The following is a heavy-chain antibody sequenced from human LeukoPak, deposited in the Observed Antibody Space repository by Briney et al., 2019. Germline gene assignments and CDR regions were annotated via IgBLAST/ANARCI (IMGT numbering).Heavy chain of an antibody. Sequence: TGGSLRLSCAASGFTFSSYWMSWVRQAPGKGLEWVANIKQDGSEKYYVDSVKGRLTISRDNAKNSLYLQMNSLRAEDTAVYYCAKVVVVAATCWFDPWGQGTLVTVSS. D-gene: IGHD2-15*01. CDR3: AKVVVVAATCWFDP. J-gene: IGHJ5*02. V-gene: IGHV3-7*01. CDR2: IKQDGSEK. CDR1: GFTFSSYW.